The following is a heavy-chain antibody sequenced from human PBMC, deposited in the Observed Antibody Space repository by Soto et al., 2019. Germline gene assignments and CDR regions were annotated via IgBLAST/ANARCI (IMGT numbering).Heavy chain of an antibody. CDR1: GFTVSNNY. V-gene: IGHV3-66*01. D-gene: IGHD3-3*01. CDR2: IYSGGST. CDR3: VKDLDRATYYDFWSGQSFDY. J-gene: IGHJ4*02. Sequence: GGSLRLSCAASGFTVSNNYMSWVRQAPGKGLEWVSVIYSGGSTYYADSVKGRFTISRDNSKNTLYLQMSSLRAEDTAVYYCVKDLDRATYYDFWSGQSFDYWGQGTLVTVSS.